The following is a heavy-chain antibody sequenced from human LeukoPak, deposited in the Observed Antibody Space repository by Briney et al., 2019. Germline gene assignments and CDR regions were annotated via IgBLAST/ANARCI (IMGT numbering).Heavy chain of an antibody. V-gene: IGHV3-74*01. J-gene: IGHJ4*02. Sequence: PGGSLRLSCAASGFTFSSYWMHWVRQAPGKGLVWVSRINSDGSSTSYADSGKGRFTISRDNAKNTLYLQMNSLRAEDTAVYYCARATSSGWYVNTVDWGQGTLVTVSS. CDR3: ARATSSGWYVNTVD. CDR1: GFTFSSYW. CDR2: INSDGSST. D-gene: IGHD6-19*01.